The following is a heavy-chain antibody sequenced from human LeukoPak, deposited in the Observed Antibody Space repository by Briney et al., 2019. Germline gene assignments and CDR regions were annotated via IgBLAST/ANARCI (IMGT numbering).Heavy chain of an antibody. J-gene: IGHJ6*02. CDR1: GGTFSSYA. CDR2: IIPILGIA. V-gene: IGHV1-69*04. Sequence: SVKVSCKASGGTFSSYAISWVRQAPGRGLEWMGRIIPILGIANYAQKFQGRVTITRDTSASTAYMELSSLRSEDTAVYYCARTGYYTVYYYYYGMDVWGQGTTVTVSS. D-gene: IGHD3/OR15-3a*01. CDR3: ARTGYYTVYYYYYGMDV.